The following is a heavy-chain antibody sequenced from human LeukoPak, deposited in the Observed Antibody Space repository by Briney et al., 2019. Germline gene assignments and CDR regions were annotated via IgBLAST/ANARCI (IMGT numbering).Heavy chain of an antibody. CDR3: ARRVRYDYVWGSYRLDY. D-gene: IGHD3-16*02. J-gene: IGHJ4*02. CDR1: GGFFSGYY. V-gene: IGHV4-34*01. CDR2: INHSGST. Sequence: SETLSLTCAVYGGFFSGYYWSWIRQPPGKGLEWIGEINHSGSTNYNPSLKSRVTISVDTSKNQFSLKLSSVTAADTAVYYCARRVRYDYVWGSYRLDYWGQGTLVTVSS.